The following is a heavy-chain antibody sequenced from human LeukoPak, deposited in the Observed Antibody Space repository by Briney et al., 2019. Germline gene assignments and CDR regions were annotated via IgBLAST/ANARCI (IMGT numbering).Heavy chain of an antibody. D-gene: IGHD5-18*01. V-gene: IGHV3-20*04. J-gene: IGHJ5*02. CDR3: ARDRGVDTAMVNWFDP. Sequence: GGSLRLSCAASGFSFDDYDMAWLRQAPGKGLEWVSDIDWKGRPTSYADSVKGRFTISRDNAKKSLYLQMDSLRAEDTALYYCARDRGVDTAMVNWFDPWGQGTLVTVSS. CDR1: GFSFDDYD. CDR2: IDWKGRPT.